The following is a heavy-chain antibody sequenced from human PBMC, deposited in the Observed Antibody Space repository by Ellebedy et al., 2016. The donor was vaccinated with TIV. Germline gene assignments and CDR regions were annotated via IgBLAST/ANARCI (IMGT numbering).Heavy chain of an antibody. CDR2: INPNSGGT. D-gene: IGHD6-13*01. Sequence: ASVKVSCXASGYTFTGYYMHWVRQAPGQGLEWMGWINPNSGGTNYAQKFQGRVTMTRDTSISTAYMELSRLRSDDTAVYYCARDGLMAAAELPGWFDPWGQGTLVTVSS. J-gene: IGHJ5*02. V-gene: IGHV1-2*02. CDR1: GYTFTGYY. CDR3: ARDGLMAAAELPGWFDP.